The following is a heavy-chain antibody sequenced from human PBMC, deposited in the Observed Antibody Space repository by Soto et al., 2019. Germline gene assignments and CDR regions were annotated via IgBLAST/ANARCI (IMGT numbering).Heavy chain of an antibody. CDR2: IYYRGST. V-gene: IGHV4-31*03. J-gene: IGHJ4*02. Sequence: QVQLQESGPGLVKPSQTLSLTCTVSGGSISSGGYYWSWIRQHPGKGLEWIGYIYYRGSTYYNPSLKSRVTISVDTSKNQFSLKLSSVTAADTAVYYCARGRTSSPTPVDYWGQGTLVTVSS. D-gene: IGHD2-2*01. CDR3: ARGRTSSPTPVDY. CDR1: GGSISSGGYY.